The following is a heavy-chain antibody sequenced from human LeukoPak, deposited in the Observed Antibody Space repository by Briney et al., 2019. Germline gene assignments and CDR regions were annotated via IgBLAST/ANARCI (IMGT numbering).Heavy chain of an antibody. J-gene: IGHJ4*02. V-gene: IGHV4/OR15-8*01. CDR1: GGSISSSTW. CDR3: ASGGLVSRYLDH. CDR2: VFYSGSA. D-gene: IGHD3-9*01. Sequence: SETLSLTCAVSGGSISSSTWWTLVRQPPGKGLEWIGEVFYSGSANSNPSLKSRLTMSVDESKHEFSLKLTSVTVADTAVYYCASGGLVSRYLDHWGQGTLVTVSS.